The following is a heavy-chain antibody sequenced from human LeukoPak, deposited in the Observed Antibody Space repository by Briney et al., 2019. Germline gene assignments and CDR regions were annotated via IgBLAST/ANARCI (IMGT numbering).Heavy chain of an antibody. CDR3: ASAPGYLCSSTSCYESLSFDH. CDR2: IKPNSGGT. Sequence: ASVKVSCKASGYTFTGYSMHWVRQAPGQGLEWMGWIKPNSGGTNYAQKFQGRVTMTRDTSISTAYMELSSLRSDDTAVYYCASAPGYLCSSTSCYESLSFDHWGQGTLVTVSS. V-gene: IGHV1-2*02. D-gene: IGHD2-2*01. CDR1: GYTFTGYS. J-gene: IGHJ4*02.